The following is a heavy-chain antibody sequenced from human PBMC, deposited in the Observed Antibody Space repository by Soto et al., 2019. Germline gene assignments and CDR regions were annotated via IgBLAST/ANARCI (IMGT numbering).Heavy chain of an antibody. CDR2: MNPNSGNT. J-gene: IGHJ5*02. CDR3: ARGRYCSGGSCYSTNWFDP. CDR1: GYTFTSYD. V-gene: IGHV1-8*01. Sequence: ASVKVSCKASGYTFTSYDINWVRQATGQGLEWMGWMNPNSGNTGYAQKFQGRVTMTRNTSISTAYMELSSLRSEDTAVYYCARGRYCSGGSCYSTNWFDPWGQGTLVTVSS. D-gene: IGHD2-15*01.